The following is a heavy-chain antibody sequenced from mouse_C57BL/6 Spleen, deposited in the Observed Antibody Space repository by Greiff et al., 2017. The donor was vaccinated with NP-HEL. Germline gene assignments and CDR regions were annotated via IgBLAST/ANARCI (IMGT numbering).Heavy chain of an antibody. CDR1: GYTFTSYW. V-gene: IGHV1-69*01. CDR3: ARRLNYYGSSYGDYYAMDY. Sequence: QVQLQQPGAELVMPGASVKLSCKASGYTFTSYWMHWVKQRPGQGLEWIGEIDPSDSYTNYNQKFKGKSTLTVDKSSSTAYMQLSSLTSEDSAVYYCARRLNYYGSSYGDYYAMDYWGQGTSVTVSS. CDR2: IDPSDSYT. D-gene: IGHD1-1*01. J-gene: IGHJ4*01.